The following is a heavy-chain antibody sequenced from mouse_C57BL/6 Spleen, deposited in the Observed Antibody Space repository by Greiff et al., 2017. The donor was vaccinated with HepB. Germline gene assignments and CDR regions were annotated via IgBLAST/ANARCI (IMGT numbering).Heavy chain of an antibody. D-gene: IGHD2-2*01. Sequence: VKLMESGPELVKPGASVKLSCKASGYTFTSYDINWVKQRPGQGLEWIGWIYPRDGSTKYNEKFKGKATLTVDTSSSTAYMELHSLTSEDSAVYFCAPSTMVTTPWFAYWGQGTLVIVSA. V-gene: IGHV1-85*01. CDR3: APSTMVTTPWFAY. CDR2: IYPRDGST. CDR1: GYTFTSYD. J-gene: IGHJ3*01.